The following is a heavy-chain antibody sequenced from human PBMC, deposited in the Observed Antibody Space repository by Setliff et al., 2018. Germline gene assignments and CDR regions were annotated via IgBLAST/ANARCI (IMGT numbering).Heavy chain of an antibody. CDR3: AKDYQSDSGWDFDY. CDR1: GFTV. V-gene: IGHV3-23*01. CDR2: ILGSDGRT. Sequence: GGSLRLSCAAFGFTVHWVRQAPGKGLEWVSGILGSDGRTYYADSVKGRFTISRDNSKSTLCLQMSSLRAEDTAVYYCAKDYQSDSGWDFDYWGQGTLVTVSS. J-gene: IGHJ4*02. D-gene: IGHD6-19*01.